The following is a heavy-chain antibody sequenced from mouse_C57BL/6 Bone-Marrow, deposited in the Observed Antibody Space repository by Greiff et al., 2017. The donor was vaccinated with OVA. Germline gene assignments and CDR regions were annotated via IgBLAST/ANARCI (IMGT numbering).Heavy chain of an antibody. CDR3: ARYYYSNYVGYDYAMDY. CDR1: GYPFTSYW. D-gene: IGHD2-5*01. V-gene: IGHV1-50*01. Sequence: QVQLQQPGAELVKPGASVKLSCKASGYPFTSYWMQWVKQRPGRGLEWIGEIDPSDSYTNYNQKFKGKATLTVDTSSSTAYMQLSSLTSEDSAVYYCARYYYSNYVGYDYAMDYWGQGTSVTVSS. J-gene: IGHJ4*01. CDR2: IDPSDSYT.